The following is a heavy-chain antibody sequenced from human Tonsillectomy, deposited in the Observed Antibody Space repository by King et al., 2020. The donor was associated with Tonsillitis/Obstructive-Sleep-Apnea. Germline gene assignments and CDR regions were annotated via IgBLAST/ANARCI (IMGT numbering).Heavy chain of an antibody. J-gene: IGHJ6*03. CDR1: GYTFTGCY. Sequence: QLVQSGAEVKKPGASVKVSCKASGYTFTGCYLHWVRQAPGQGLECMGRINPNSGGRNYAQKFQGRVTLTRDTPLSTAYMELGRLRSDDTAVYYCATSTIFGVVPEAHSGNYYMDVWGKGTTVTVSS. CDR2: INPNSGGR. D-gene: IGHD3-3*01. V-gene: IGHV1-2*06. CDR3: ATSTIFGVVPEAHSGNYYMDV.